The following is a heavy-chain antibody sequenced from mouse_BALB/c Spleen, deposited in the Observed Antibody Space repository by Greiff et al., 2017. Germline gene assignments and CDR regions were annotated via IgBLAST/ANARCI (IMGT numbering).Heavy chain of an antibody. CDR2: ISSGGSYT. CDR3: ARCTTVEDFDY. V-gene: IGHV5-9-4*01. J-gene: IGHJ2*01. Sequence: EVKVVESGGGLVKPGGSLKLSCAASGFTFSSYAMSWVRQSPEKRLEWVAEISSGGSYTYYPDTVTGRFTISRDNAKNTLYLEMSSLRSEDTAMYYCARCTTVEDFDYWGQGTTLTVSS. D-gene: IGHD1-1*01. CDR1: GFTFSSYA.